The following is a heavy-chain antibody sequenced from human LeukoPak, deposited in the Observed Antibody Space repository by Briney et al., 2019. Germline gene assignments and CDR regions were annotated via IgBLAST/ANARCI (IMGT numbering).Heavy chain of an antibody. CDR1: GYTFTSYG. CDR3: AREARRGSNWYGGNWFDP. D-gene: IGHD6-13*01. CDR2: ISAYNGNT. Sequence: ASVKVSCKASGYTFTSYGISWVRQAPGQGLEWMGWISAYNGNTNYAQKLQDRVTMTTDTSTSTAYMELRSLRSDDTAAYYCAREARRGSNWYGGNWFDPWGQGTLVTVSS. V-gene: IGHV1-18*01. J-gene: IGHJ5*02.